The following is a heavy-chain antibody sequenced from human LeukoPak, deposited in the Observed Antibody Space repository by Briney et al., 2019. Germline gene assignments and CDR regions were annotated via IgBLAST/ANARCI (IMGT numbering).Heavy chain of an antibody. J-gene: IGHJ4*02. CDR3: ANSPGSGWSGFDY. Sequence: PGGSLRLSCAASGFTFSSYGMHWVRQAPGKGLEWVAVISYDGSNKYYADSVKGRFTISRDNSKNTLYLQMNSLRAEDTAVYYCANSPGSGWSGFDYWGQETLVTVSS. V-gene: IGHV3-30*18. D-gene: IGHD6-19*01. CDR2: ISYDGSNK. CDR1: GFTFSSYG.